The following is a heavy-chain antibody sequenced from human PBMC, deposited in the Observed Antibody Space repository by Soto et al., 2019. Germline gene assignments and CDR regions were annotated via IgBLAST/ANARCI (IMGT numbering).Heavy chain of an antibody. J-gene: IGHJ6*03. CDR2: IKSKTDGGTT. D-gene: IGHD6-13*01. CDR3: TTDIAPPGYYYYYMDV. CDR1: GFTFSNAW. Sequence: GGSLRLSCAASGFTFSNAWMSWVRQAPGKGLEWVGRIKSKTDGGTTDYAAPVKGRFTISRDDSKNTLYLQMNSLKTEDTAVYYCTTDIAPPGYYYYYMDVWGKGTTVTVSS. V-gene: IGHV3-15*01.